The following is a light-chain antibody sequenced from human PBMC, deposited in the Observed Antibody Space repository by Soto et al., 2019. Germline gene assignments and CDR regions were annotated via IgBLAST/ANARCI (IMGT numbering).Light chain of an antibody. J-gene: IGKJ5*01. Sequence: EIVVTQSPATLSVSPGERATLSCRASQSVTTQLAWYQQKPGQAPRLIIHGASMRATGIPDRFSGSGSGTDFTLTISRLEPEDFAVYYCQQCGSSSTFGQGTRLEIK. CDR2: GAS. CDR1: QSVTTQ. CDR3: QQCGSSST. V-gene: IGKV3-20*01.